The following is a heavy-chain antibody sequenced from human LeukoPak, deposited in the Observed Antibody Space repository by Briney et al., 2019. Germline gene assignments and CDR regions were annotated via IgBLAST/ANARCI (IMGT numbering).Heavy chain of an antibody. V-gene: IGHV1-69*05. CDR2: IIPIFAIA. Sequence: ASVKVSCKASGGTFSSYAISWVRQAPGQGLEWMGGIIPIFAIANYAQKFQGRVTITTDESTSTAYMELSSLRSEDTAVYYCARGAGNVVIVGNWFDPWGQGTLVTVSS. CDR1: GGTFSSYA. J-gene: IGHJ5*02. CDR3: ARGAGNVVIVGNWFDP. D-gene: IGHD2-21*01.